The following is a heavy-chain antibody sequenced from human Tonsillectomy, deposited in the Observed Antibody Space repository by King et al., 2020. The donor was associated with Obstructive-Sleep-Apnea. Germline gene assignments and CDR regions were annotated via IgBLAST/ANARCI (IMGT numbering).Heavy chain of an antibody. CDR2: IYFSGST. Sequence: QLQESGPGLVKPSETLSLTCTVSGGSISSSDYYWGWIRQPPGKGLEWIGSIYFSGSTYYNPTPKSRVTISLDTSKNHFSLRLSSVTAADTAVYYCVREDYGDFECAYWGQGTLVTVSS. CDR1: GGSISSSDYY. CDR3: VREDYGDFECAY. D-gene: IGHD4-17*01. J-gene: IGHJ4*02. V-gene: IGHV4-39*07.